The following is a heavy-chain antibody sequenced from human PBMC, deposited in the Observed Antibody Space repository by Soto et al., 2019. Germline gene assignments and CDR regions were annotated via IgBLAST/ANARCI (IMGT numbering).Heavy chain of an antibody. CDR1: GFTFDDYA. V-gene: IGHV3-43*02. CDR3: AKDNFIAEEGANLDY. Sequence: GGSLRLSCAASGFTFDDYAMHWVRQAPGKGLEWVSLISGDGSSTYYADSVKGRFTISRDNSKNSLYLQMNSPRTEDTALYYCAKDNFIAEEGANLDYWGQGTLVTVSS. CDR2: ISGDGSST. D-gene: IGHD2-15*01. J-gene: IGHJ4*02.